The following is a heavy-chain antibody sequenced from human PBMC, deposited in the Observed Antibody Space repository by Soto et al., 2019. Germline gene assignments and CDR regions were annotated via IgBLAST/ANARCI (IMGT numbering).Heavy chain of an antibody. Sequence: SETLSLTCTVSGGSISSGDYYWSWIRQPPGKGLEWIGYIYYSGSTYYNPSLKSRVTISVDTSKNQFSLKLSSVTAADTAVYYCARGVRGRDYYGSGSYYYYYGMDVWGQGTTDTVSS. J-gene: IGHJ6*02. V-gene: IGHV4-30-4*01. D-gene: IGHD3-10*01. CDR3: ARGVRGRDYYGSGSYYYYYGMDV. CDR2: IYYSGST. CDR1: GGSISSGDYY.